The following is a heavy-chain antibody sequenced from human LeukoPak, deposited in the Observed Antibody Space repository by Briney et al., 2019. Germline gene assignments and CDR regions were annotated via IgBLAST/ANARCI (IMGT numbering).Heavy chain of an antibody. D-gene: IGHD2-2*01. Sequence: PSETLSLTCTVSGGSISSYYWSWIRQPPGKGLEWIGYIYYSGSTYYNPSLKSRVTISVDTSKNQFSLKLSSVTAADTAVYYCARGYCSSTSCYPYNWFDPWGQGTLVTVSS. J-gene: IGHJ5*02. V-gene: IGHV4-30-4*08. CDR3: ARGYCSSTSCYPYNWFDP. CDR2: IYYSGST. CDR1: GGSISSYY.